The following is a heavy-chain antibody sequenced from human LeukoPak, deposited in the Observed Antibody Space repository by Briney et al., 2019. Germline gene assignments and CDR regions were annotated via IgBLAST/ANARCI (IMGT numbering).Heavy chain of an antibody. V-gene: IGHV3-7*03. CDR1: GFTFSSYW. J-gene: IGHJ4*02. CDR2: IKQDGSEK. CDR3: ARDLPELKAVDGHGYFDY. D-gene: IGHD6-19*01. Sequence: PGGSLRLSCAASGFTFSSYWMSWVRQAPGKGLEWVANIKQDGSEKYYVDSVKGRFTISRDNAKNSLYLQMNSLRAEDTAVYYCARDLPELKAVDGHGYFDYWGQGTLVTVSS.